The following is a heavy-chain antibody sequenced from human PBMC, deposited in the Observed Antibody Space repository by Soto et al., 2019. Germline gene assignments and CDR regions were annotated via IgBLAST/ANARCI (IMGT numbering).Heavy chain of an antibody. CDR2: FDPEDGET. J-gene: IGHJ4*02. V-gene: IGHV1-24*01. CDR3: ASPAILLGWSAIGYFDD. D-gene: IGHD2-15*01. Sequence: ASVKVSCKVSGYTLTELSMHWVRQAPGKGLEWMGGFDPEDGETIYAQKFQGRVTMTEDTSTDTAYMELSSLRSEDTAVYYCASPAILLGWSAIGYFDDWGQGTLVTVSS. CDR1: GYTLTELS.